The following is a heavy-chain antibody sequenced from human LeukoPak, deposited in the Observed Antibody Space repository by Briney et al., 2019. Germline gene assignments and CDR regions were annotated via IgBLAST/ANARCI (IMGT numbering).Heavy chain of an antibody. CDR2: IYYTGST. CDR1: GGSISNYY. J-gene: IGHJ4*02. CDR3: ARYSYGGSYFDY. V-gene: IGHV4-59*08. Sequence: KPSETLSLTCTVSGGSISNYYWTWIRQPPGKGLEWIGYIYYTGSTNYNPSLKSRVTISVDTSKNQFSLNLSSVTAADTAVYYCARYSYGGSYFDYWGQGAVVTVSS. D-gene: IGHD5-18*01.